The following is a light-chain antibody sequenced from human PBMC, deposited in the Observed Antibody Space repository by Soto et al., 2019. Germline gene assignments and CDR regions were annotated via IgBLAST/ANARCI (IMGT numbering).Light chain of an antibody. CDR1: QSVNRF. V-gene: IGKV1-39*01. CDR3: QQSFRTPPYT. Sequence: DIQMTQSPSSLSASVGDRVTITCRASQSVNRFLNWYQQRPGKAPKLLVHTTSRLRSGVSSRFSGSGSGTDFTLTISGLQPEDFATYYCQQSFRTPPYTFGQGTRLEI. CDR2: TTS. J-gene: IGKJ2*01.